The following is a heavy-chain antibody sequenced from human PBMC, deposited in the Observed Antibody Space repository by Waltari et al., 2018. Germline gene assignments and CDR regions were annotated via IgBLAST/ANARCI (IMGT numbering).Heavy chain of an antibody. CDR1: GGSITTNYN. J-gene: IGHJ1*01. Sequence: QLQLQESGPGLVRPSETLSLTCTVSGGSITTNYNWAWIRQPPGKGLEWMGNMQYRGSTFYNPSLMGQVTISLDTSKNQFSLTLTSVDAADTALYFCGRIAFGDDGGYFQYWSQGTLVTVSS. D-gene: IGHD4-17*01. CDR2: MQYRGST. V-gene: IGHV4-39*01. CDR3: GRIAFGDDGGYFQY.